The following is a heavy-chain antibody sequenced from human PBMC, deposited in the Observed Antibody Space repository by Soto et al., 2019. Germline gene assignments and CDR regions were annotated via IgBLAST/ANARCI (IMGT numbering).Heavy chain of an antibody. CDR2: VYDLDGT. Sequence: DVQLVESGGGLIQPGGSLRLSCVASGLTVSGKKYMAWVRQAPGKGPEWVSGVYDLDGTYYADSVRGRFTTSIDSSRTTVYLQIRVLRPDDTALYFCATWHLRQHAYDIWGQGTMVTVSS. D-gene: IGHD5-12*01. CDR1: GLTVSGKKY. J-gene: IGHJ3*02. CDR3: ATWHLRQHAYDI. V-gene: IGHV3-53*01.